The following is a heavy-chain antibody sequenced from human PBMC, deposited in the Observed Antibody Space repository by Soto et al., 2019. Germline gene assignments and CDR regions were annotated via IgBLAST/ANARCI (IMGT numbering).Heavy chain of an antibody. CDR3: ARDTYDSSPGGRFDP. J-gene: IGHJ5*02. CDR2: IYHSGST. CDR1: GGSISSGGYS. D-gene: IGHD3-22*01. Sequence: SETLSLTCAVSGGSISSGGYSWSWIRQPPGKGLEWIGYIYHSGSTYYNPSLKSRVTISVDRSKNQFSLKLSSVTAADTAVYYCARDTYDSSPGGRFDPWGQGTLVTVSS. V-gene: IGHV4-30-2*01.